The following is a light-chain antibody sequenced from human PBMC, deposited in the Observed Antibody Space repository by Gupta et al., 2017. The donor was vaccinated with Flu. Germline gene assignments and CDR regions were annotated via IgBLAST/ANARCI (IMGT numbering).Light chain of an antibody. J-gene: IGKJ2*03. V-gene: IGKV4-1*01. Sequence: DIVMTQSPDSLAVSLGERATINCKSSQSVLNTKNYLAWYQQKPGQPPKLLIPWASTRESGVPDRFSGSGSGTDFTLTISSLQAGDVAVYYCQQDDCTPYSFGQGTKLEIK. CDR2: WAS. CDR3: QQDDCTPYS. CDR1: QSVLNTKNY.